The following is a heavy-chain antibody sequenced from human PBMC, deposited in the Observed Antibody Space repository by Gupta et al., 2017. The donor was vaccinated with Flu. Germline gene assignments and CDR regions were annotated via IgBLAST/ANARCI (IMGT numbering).Heavy chain of an antibody. CDR2: INPNSGGT. V-gene: IGHV1-2*02. CDR3: ARVNIVVGGSATFPFDH. Sequence: YMHWVRQAPGQGLEWMGWINPNSGGTNYDQKSQVRVTMTRDTSTSTAYLDLSRLRSDDTDVDDCARVNIVVGGSATFPFDHWGQGTRVTVSS. CDR1: Y. J-gene: IGHJ5*02. D-gene: IGHD2-15*01.